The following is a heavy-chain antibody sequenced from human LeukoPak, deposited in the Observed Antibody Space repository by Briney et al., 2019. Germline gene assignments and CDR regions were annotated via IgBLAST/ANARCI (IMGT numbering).Heavy chain of an antibody. CDR2: IIPILGIA. J-gene: IGHJ3*02. Sequence: SVKVSCNAAGSTFSSYTISWVRQAPGQGLEWMGRIIPILGIANYAQKFQGRVTITADKSTSTAYMELSSLRSEDTAVYNCARGSSTSTSGAFDIWGQGTMVTVSS. CDR1: GSTFSSYT. D-gene: IGHD2-2*01. V-gene: IGHV1-69*02. CDR3: ARGSSTSTSGAFDI.